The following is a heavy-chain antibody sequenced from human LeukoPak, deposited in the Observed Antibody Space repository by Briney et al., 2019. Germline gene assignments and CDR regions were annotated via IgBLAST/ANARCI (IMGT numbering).Heavy chain of an antibody. CDR2: ISYDGSDK. D-gene: IGHD1-26*01. CDR3: AKEVGTFTLDY. V-gene: IGHV3-30*18. Sequence: PGGSLRLSCAAFGFSFSTYGMHWVRQAPGKGLEWVTVISYDGSDKYYADSVKGRFTISRDNSRNTLYLQMNSLRVEDTAVYCCAKEVGTFTLDYWGQGTLVTVSS. J-gene: IGHJ4*02. CDR1: GFSFSTYG.